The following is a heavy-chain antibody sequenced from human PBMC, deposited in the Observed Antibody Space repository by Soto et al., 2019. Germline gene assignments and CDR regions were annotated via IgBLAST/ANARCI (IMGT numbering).Heavy chain of an antibody. V-gene: IGHV3-11*01. CDR3: AGQYDPVPRSACDI. J-gene: IGHJ3*02. CDR2: ISSGDTTK. Sequence: QVQLVESGGGLVKPGGSLRLSCAASGFTFSNYYMSWIRQAPGKGPEWVSYISSGDTTKYYADSVKGRFTISRDNGKNSLYLQMNSVRAEDTAVYYCAGQYDPVPRSACDIWGQGTMVTVSS. D-gene: IGHD3-16*01. CDR1: GFTFSNYY.